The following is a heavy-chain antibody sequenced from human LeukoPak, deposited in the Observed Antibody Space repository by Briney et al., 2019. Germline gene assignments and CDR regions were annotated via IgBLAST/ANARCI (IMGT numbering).Heavy chain of an antibody. V-gene: IGHV4-34*01. J-gene: IGHJ4*02. CDR3: ARLRLGELSSYFDY. CDR1: GGSFSGYY. CDR2: INHSGGT. D-gene: IGHD3-16*02. Sequence: SETLSLTCAVYGGSFSGYYWSWIRQPPGKGLEWIGEINHSGGTNYNPSLKSRVTISVDTSKNQFSLKLSSVTAADTAVYYCARLRLGELSSYFDYWGQGTLVTVSS.